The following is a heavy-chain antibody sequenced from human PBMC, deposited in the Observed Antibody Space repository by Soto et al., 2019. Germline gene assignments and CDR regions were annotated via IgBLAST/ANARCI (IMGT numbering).Heavy chain of an antibody. Sequence: SETLSLTCAVYGGSFSGYYWSWIRQPPGKGLEWIGEINHSGSTNYNPSLKSRVTISVETSKNQFSLKLSSVTAADTAVYYCARASAYSSRWYDWFDPWGQGTLVTVSS. CDR1: GGSFSGYY. V-gene: IGHV4-34*01. CDR2: INHSGST. J-gene: IGHJ5*02. D-gene: IGHD6-13*01. CDR3: ARASAYSSRWYDWFDP.